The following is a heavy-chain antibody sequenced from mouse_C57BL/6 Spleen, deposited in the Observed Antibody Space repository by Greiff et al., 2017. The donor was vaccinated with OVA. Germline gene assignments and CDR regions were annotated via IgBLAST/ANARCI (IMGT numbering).Heavy chain of an antibody. CDR1: GYTFTSYW. V-gene: IGHV1-50*01. J-gene: IGHJ3*01. Sequence: QVQLQQPGAELVKPGASVKLSCKASGYTFTSYWMQWVKQRPGQGLEWIGEIDPSDSYTNYNQKFKGKATLTVDTSSSTAYMQLSSLTSEDSAVYYCARKHDYGPWFAYWGQGTLVTVSA. D-gene: IGHD1-1*01. CDR3: ARKHDYGPWFAY. CDR2: IDPSDSYT.